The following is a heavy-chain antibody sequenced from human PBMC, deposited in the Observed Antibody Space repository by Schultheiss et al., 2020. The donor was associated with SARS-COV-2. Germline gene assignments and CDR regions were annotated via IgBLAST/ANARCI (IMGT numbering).Heavy chain of an antibody. CDR1: GYTFTSYG. J-gene: IGHJ6*02. CDR2: INPSGGST. D-gene: IGHD6-13*01. Sequence: ASVKVSCKASGYTFTSYGISWVRQAPGQGLEWMGIINPSGGSTSYAQKFQGRVTMTRDTSTSTVYMELRSLRSDDTAVYYCARDLIAAAGQYYYGMDVWGQGTTVTVSS. V-gene: IGHV1-46*01. CDR3: ARDLIAAAGQYYYGMDV.